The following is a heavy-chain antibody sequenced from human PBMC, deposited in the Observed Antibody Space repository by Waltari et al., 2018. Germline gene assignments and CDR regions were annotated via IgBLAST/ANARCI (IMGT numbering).Heavy chain of an antibody. D-gene: IGHD4-17*01. CDR1: GYSISSGYY. J-gene: IGHJ4*02. V-gene: IGHV4-38-2*01. Sequence: QVQLQESGPGLVKPSETLSLTCAVSGYSISSGYYWGWIRQPPGKGLEWIGSIYHSGSTYYNPSLKSRVTISVDTSKNQFSLKLSSVTAADTAVYYCARPGDYGDYSLGYWGQGTLVTVSS. CDR3: ARPGDYGDYSLGY. CDR2: IYHSGST.